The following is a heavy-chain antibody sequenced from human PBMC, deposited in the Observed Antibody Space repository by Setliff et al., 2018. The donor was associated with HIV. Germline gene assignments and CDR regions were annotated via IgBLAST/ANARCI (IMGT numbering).Heavy chain of an antibody. CDR3: TIPASSLAPN. V-gene: IGHV4-39*01. CDR2: IRSSGDT. Sequence: SETLSLTCTVSGASISSHNYYWGWIRQSPGKGLEWIASIRSSGDTYYSPSLQSRVIISVDTSNNQISLKLTSVTAADTAVYYCTIPASSLAPNWGRGTQVTVSS. CDR1: GASISSHNYY. J-gene: IGHJ4*02.